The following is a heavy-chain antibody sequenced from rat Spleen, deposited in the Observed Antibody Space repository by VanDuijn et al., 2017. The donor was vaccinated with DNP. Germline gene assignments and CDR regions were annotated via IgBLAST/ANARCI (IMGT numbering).Heavy chain of an antibody. CDR3: ARHVLPLRVWDY. Sequence: EVQVVESGGGLVQPGRSLKLSCAASGFTFSDYYMAWVRPAPTKGLEWVAYISHDGGSTHYGDSVKGRFTISRDNAKSTLYLQMNSLRSEDMATYYCARHVLPLRVWDYWGQGVMVTVSS. CDR1: GFTFSDYY. D-gene: IGHD1-4*01. V-gene: IGHV5-22*01. CDR2: ISHDGGST. J-gene: IGHJ2*01.